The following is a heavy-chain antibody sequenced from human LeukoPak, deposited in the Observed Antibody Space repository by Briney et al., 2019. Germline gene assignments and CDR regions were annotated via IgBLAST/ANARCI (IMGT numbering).Heavy chain of an antibody. D-gene: IGHD4-17*01. CDR2: ISGSGGST. CDR3: AKGDRYGDYYFDY. Sequence: GGSLRLSCAASGFTFTSYAMSWVRQAPGKGLEWVSAISGSGGSTYYADSVKGRFTISRDNSKNTLYLQMNSLRAEDTAVYYCAKGDRYGDYYFDYWGQGTLVTVSS. CDR1: GFTFTSYA. V-gene: IGHV3-23*01. J-gene: IGHJ4*02.